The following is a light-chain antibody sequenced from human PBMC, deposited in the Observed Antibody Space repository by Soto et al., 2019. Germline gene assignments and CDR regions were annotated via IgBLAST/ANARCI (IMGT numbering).Light chain of an antibody. V-gene: IGKV3-15*01. CDR3: QQYNNWPRT. Sequence: VMAQSPSTLSVAPGERATLSCGASQSISTFLAWYQQKPGQAPRLLIYGASTRATGIPARFSGSGSGTEFTLTITSLQSEDFAVYYCQQYNNWPRTFGQGTKVDNK. CDR2: GAS. J-gene: IGKJ1*01. CDR1: QSISTF.